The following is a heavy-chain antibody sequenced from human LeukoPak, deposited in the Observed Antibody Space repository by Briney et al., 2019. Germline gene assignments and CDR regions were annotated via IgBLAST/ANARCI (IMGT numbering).Heavy chain of an antibody. D-gene: IGHD3-9*01. CDR2: ISDTGGRT. V-gene: IGHV3-23*01. Sequence: GGSLRLSCSASGFTFSSYSMHWVRQAPGKGLEWVSSISDTGGRTYYADSVKGRFTISRDNSKNTVYLQINSLRAEDTAVYYCAKDLVRYFDWGQGTLVTVSS. CDR3: AKDLVRYFD. J-gene: IGHJ4*02. CDR1: GFTFSSYS.